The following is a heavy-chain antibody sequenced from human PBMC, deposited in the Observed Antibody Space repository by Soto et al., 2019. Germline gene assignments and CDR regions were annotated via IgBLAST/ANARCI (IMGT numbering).Heavy chain of an antibody. Sequence: QVQLVQSGAEVKKPGSSVKVSCKASGGTFSSYAISWVRQAPGQGLEWMGGIIPIFGTANYAQKFQGRVTITADESTSTDYMELSSLRSEDTAVYYCARDRKLGYCSSTSCYGADNWFDPWGQGTLVTVSS. D-gene: IGHD2-2*01. V-gene: IGHV1-69*01. CDR2: IIPIFGTA. CDR1: GGTFSSYA. J-gene: IGHJ5*02. CDR3: ARDRKLGYCSSTSCYGADNWFDP.